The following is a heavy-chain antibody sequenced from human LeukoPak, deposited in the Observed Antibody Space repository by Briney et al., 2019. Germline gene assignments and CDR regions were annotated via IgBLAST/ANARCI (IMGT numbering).Heavy chain of an antibody. D-gene: IGHD3-22*01. J-gene: IGHJ4*01. CDR3: SRDTYFYDSSGYYPTSFDY. CDR2: IRSKTYGAPP. CDR1: GFTFGDYA. Sequence: GGSLRLSCSASGFTFGDYAMSWVREAPGKGLEWVGFIRSKTYGAPPEYAGSVKRRFTISRDDPKSLAYLKMNSLKSQDTAVYYCSRDTYFYDSSGYYPTSFDYWGHGTLVTVSS. V-gene: IGHV3-49*04.